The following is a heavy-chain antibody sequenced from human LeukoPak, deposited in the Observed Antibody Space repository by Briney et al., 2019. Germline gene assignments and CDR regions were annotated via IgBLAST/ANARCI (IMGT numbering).Heavy chain of an antibody. J-gene: IGHJ5*02. CDR2: INAGNGNT. V-gene: IGHV1-3*01. D-gene: IGHD3-9*01. Sequence: ASVKVSCKASGYTFTSYAMHWVRQAPGQRLEWMGWINAGNGNTEYSQKFQGRVTITRDTSASTAYMELSSLRSEDTAVYYCARDYDILTGYYRENWFDPWGQGTLVTVSS. CDR3: ARDYDILTGYYRENWFDP. CDR1: GYTFTSYA.